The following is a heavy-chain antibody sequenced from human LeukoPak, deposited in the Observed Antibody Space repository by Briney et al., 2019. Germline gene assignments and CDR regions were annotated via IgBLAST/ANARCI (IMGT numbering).Heavy chain of an antibody. J-gene: IGHJ6*02. CDR1: GFTLSNHW. Sequence: GGSLRLSCAASGFTLSNHWMTWVRQVPERGPEWVANVNRDGSETYYLDSVKGRFTISKDNAKNSLYLQMNSLRAEDTALYHCARNNGMDVWGQGTTVIVSS. CDR2: VNRDGSET. CDR3: ARNNGMDV. V-gene: IGHV3-7*03.